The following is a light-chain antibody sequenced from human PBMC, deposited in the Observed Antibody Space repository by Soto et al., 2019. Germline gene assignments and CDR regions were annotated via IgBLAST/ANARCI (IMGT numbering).Light chain of an antibody. CDR3: QQYNNWLRT. Sequence: EIVMTQSSVTLSLSPVQRATLSCRASQSVSSNLAWYQQKPGQAPRLLIYGASTRATGIPARFSGSGSGTEFTLTISSLQSEDFAVYYCQQYNNWLRTFGQGTKVDIK. J-gene: IGKJ1*01. CDR2: GAS. V-gene: IGKV3-15*01. CDR1: QSVSSN.